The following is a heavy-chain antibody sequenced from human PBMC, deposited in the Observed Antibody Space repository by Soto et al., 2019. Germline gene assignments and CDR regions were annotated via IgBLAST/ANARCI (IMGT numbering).Heavy chain of an antibody. CDR1: GGSISSYY. J-gene: IGHJ5*02. Sequence: SETLSLTCTVSGGSISSYYWSWIRQPPGKGLEWIGYIYYSGSTNYNPSLKSRVTISVDTSKNQFSLKLSSVTAADTAVYYCARASRAWFDPWGQGTLVTVSS. V-gene: IGHV4-59*08. CDR3: ARASRAWFDP. CDR2: IYYSGST.